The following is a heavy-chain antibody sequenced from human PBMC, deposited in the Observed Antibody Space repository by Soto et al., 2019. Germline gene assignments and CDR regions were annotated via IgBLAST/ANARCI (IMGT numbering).Heavy chain of an antibody. V-gene: IGHV3-15*01. D-gene: IGHD6-19*01. CDR2: IKSKTDGGTT. J-gene: IGHJ5*02. Sequence: GGSLRLSCAASGFTFSNAWMSWVRQAPGKGLEWVGRIKSKTDGGTTDYAAPVKGRFTISRDDSKNTLYLQMNSLKTEDTAVYYCTTEGKWMVRDNWFDPWGQGSLVTVSS. CDR3: TTEGKWMVRDNWFDP. CDR1: GFTFSNAW.